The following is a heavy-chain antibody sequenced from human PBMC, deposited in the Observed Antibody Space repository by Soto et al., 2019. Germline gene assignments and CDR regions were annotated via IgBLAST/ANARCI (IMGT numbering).Heavy chain of an antibody. V-gene: IGHV1-69*01. CDR3: ARGASSGFEYWYFDL. J-gene: IGHJ2*01. D-gene: IGHD5-12*01. CDR1: GGSFSKKA. CDR2: INTKFGAT. Sequence: QVQLVQSGAELKKPGSSVKVSCEASGGSFSKKAISWLRQAPGQGLEWMGGINTKFGATNYAPKFQGRITITADESTITVYMTLSTLTFEDTAVYYCARGASSGFEYWYFDLWGRGTLVSVSS.